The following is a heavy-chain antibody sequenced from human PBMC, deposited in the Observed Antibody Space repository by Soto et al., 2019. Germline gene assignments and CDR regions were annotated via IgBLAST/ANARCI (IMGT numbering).Heavy chain of an antibody. Sequence: GESLKISCKGSGYSFSTYWIGWVRQMPEKGLEWMGIIYPDDSDTRYSPSFQGQVTISVDKSINTAYLQWSSLKASDTAMYYCARRRAVLLRAVTDYGMDVWGQGTTVTVLL. CDR3: ARRRAVLLRAVTDYGMDV. J-gene: IGHJ6*02. V-gene: IGHV5-51*01. D-gene: IGHD4-17*01. CDR1: GYSFSTYW. CDR2: IYPDDSDT.